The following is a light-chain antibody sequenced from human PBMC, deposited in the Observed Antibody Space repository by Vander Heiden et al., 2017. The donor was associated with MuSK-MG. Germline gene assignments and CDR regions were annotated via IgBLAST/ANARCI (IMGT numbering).Light chain of an antibody. V-gene: IGKV4-1*01. CDR2: WAS. J-gene: IGKJ1*01. CDR3: QQYYSPPWT. CDR1: QSLLYSSNSKNY. Sequence: DIVMTQSPDSLAVSLGERATINCKSSQSLLYSSNSKNYLAWYQQKPGQPPKLLIYWASTRESGVPDRFSGSGSGTDFTLTISSLQAEDVAVYYCQQYYSPPWTFGQGTKVEIK.